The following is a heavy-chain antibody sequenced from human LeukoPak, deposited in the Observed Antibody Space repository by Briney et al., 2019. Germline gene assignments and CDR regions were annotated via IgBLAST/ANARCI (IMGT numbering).Heavy chain of an antibody. CDR3: ARVDTERRVHSFDI. J-gene: IGHJ3*02. CDR1: GGSISSSSYY. D-gene: IGHD1-1*01. CDR2: IYYSGNI. V-gene: IGHV4-39*07. Sequence: SETLSLTCTVSGGSISSSSYYWGWIRQPPGKGLEWIGSIYYSGNIYYNPSFKSRDTMSVDTSKNQFSLKLSSVTAADTAVYFCARVDTERRVHSFDIWGQGTMVTVSS.